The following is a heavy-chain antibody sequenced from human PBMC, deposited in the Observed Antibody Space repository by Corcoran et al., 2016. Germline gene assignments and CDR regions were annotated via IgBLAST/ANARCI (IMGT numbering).Heavy chain of an antibody. CDR3: AKDRGREWELLDYYCGMYV. J-gene: IGHJ6*02. CDR2: ISYDGSNK. CDR1: GFTFSSYG. V-gene: IGHV3-30*18. D-gene: IGHD1-26*01. Sequence: QVQLVESRGGVVQPGRSLRLSCAASGFTFSSYGMHWVRQAPGKGLEWVAVISYDGSNKYYADSVKGRFTISRDNSKNTLYLQMNSLRAEDTAGYYCAKDRGREWELLDYYCGMYVWGQGTTVTVSS.